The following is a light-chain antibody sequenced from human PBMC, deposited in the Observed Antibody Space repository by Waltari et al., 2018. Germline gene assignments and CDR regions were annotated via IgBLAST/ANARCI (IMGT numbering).Light chain of an antibody. CDR3: SSYTSTSSPWV. CDR2: GVS. CDR1: SIDSGIYNF. J-gene: IGLJ3*02. Sequence: QSALTQPASVSGSPGQSITISCTGTSIDSGIYNFVSWYQQPPDQAPNPVIYGVSNRPSGVSNRVSGSKSGNTASLTISGLQAEDEADYYCSSYTSTSSPWVFGGGTKLTVL. V-gene: IGLV2-14*03.